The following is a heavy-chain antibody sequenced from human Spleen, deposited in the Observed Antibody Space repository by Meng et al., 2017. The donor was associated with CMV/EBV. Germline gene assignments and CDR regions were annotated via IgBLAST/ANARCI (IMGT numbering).Heavy chain of an antibody. Sequence: ETLSLTCAASGFTFDDYSMSWVRQVPGKGLEWVSGITWNGGGTGQRDSVKGRFTISRDNAKNSLYLQMNSLRAEDTALYYCARVSGVVVSGLSDYWGQGTLVTVSS. CDR2: ITWNGGGT. CDR3: ARVSGVVVSGLSDY. V-gene: IGHV3-20*04. D-gene: IGHD2-2*01. CDR1: GFTFDDYS. J-gene: IGHJ4*02.